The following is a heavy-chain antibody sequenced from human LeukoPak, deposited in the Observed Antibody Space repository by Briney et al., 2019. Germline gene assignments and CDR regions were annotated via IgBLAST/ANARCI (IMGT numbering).Heavy chain of an antibody. V-gene: IGHV1-2*07. J-gene: IGHJ3*02. CDR2: INPNSGGT. CDR3: ARELYYYDSSGYYSGGYDAFDI. D-gene: IGHD3-22*01. Sequence: ASVKVSCKASGYTFTGYYMHWVRQAPGQGLEWMGWINPNSGGTNYAHKFQGRVTMTRDTSISTAYMELSSLRSEDTAVYYCARELYYYDSSGYYSGGYDAFDIWGQGTMVTVSS. CDR1: GYTFTGYY.